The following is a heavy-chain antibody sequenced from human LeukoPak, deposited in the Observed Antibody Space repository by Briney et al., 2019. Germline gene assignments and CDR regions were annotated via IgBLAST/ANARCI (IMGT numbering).Heavy chain of an antibody. CDR3: AKVIHSSGYYSDAFDI. CDR2: ISGSGGST. D-gene: IGHD3-22*01. J-gene: IGHJ3*02. CDR1: GFTFSSYA. V-gene: IGHV3-23*01. Sequence: GGSLRLSCAASGFTFSSYAMSWVRQAPGKGLERVSAISGSGGSTYYADSVKGRFTISRDNSKNTLYLQMNSLRAEDTAVYYCAKVIHSSGYYSDAFDIWGQGTMVTVSS.